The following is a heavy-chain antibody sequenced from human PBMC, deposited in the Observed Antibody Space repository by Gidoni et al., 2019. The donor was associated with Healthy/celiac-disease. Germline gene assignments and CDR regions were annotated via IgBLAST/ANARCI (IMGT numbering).Heavy chain of an antibody. CDR3: ARGVTSRGHYGPYDAFDI. CDR1: GGSISSGSYY. V-gene: IGHV4-61*02. Sequence: QVQLQESGPGLVKPSQTLSLTCTVSGGSISSGSYYWSWIRQPAGKGLEWIGRIYTSGSTNYNPSLKSRVTMSVDTSKNQFSLKLSSVTAADTAVYYCARGVTSRGHYGPYDAFDIWGQGTMVTVSS. D-gene: IGHD2-2*01. J-gene: IGHJ3*02. CDR2: IYTSGST.